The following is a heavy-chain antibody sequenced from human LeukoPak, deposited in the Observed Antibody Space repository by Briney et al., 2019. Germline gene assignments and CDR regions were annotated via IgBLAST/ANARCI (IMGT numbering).Heavy chain of an antibody. Sequence: PGGSLRLSCAASGSTFSYYSMNWVRQAPGKGLEWVSCISSGSSYIYYADSVRGRFTISRDNAKNSLYLQMNSLRAEDTAVYYCAKCSGASCYHSDDYWGQGTLVTVSS. CDR1: GSTFSYYS. CDR2: ISSGSSYI. J-gene: IGHJ4*02. V-gene: IGHV3-21*01. D-gene: IGHD2-15*01. CDR3: AKCSGASCYHSDDY.